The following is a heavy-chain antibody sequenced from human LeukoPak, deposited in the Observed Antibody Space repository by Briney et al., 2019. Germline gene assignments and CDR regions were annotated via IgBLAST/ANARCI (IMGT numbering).Heavy chain of an antibody. CDR1: GYTFTSYD. Sequence: ASVKVSCKASGYTFTSYDINWVRQATGQGLEWMGWMNPNSGNTGYAQKFQGRVIMTRNTSISTAYMELSSLRSEDTAVYYCARGRDGYNYYYYYYMDVWGKGTTVTVSS. CDR3: ARGRDGYNYYYYYYMDV. D-gene: IGHD5-24*01. J-gene: IGHJ6*03. V-gene: IGHV1-8*01. CDR2: MNPNSGNT.